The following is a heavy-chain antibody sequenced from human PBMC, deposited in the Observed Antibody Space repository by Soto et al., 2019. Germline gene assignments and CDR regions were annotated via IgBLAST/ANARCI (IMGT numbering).Heavy chain of an antibody. J-gene: IGHJ1*01. CDR3: ARVGSGYSSGWYGPEYFQH. D-gene: IGHD6-19*01. V-gene: IGHV4-59*01. Sequence: SETLSLTCTVSGGSISSYDWCWIRQPPGKGLEWIGYIYYSGSTNYNPSLKSRVTMSVDTSKNQFSLKLSSVTAADTAVYYCARVGSGYSSGWYGPEYFQHWGQGTLVTVSS. CDR2: IYYSGST. CDR1: GGSISSYD.